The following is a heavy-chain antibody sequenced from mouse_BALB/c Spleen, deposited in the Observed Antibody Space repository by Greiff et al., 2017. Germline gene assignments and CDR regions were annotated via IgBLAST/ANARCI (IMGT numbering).Heavy chain of an antibody. D-gene: IGHD2-3*01. V-gene: IGHV5-6-5*01. CDR2: ISSGGST. Sequence: EVKLVESGGGLVKPGGSLKLSCAASGFTFSSYAMSWVRQTPEKRLEWVASISSGGSTYYPDSVKGRFTISRDNARNILYLQMSSMRSEDTATYYCARGGYWVDYWGQGTTLTVSS. CDR1: GFTFSSYA. CDR3: ARGGYWVDY. J-gene: IGHJ2*01.